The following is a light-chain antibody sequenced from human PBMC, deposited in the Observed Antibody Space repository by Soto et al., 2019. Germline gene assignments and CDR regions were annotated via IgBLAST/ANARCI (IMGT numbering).Light chain of an antibody. V-gene: IGKV1-27*01. CDR3: QQSFSIPWT. CDR1: PGIINY. J-gene: IGKJ1*01. Sequence: DIQMTQSPSSLSASVGDRVTITCRASPGIINYLAWYQQKPGKVPKLLIYAASTLQSGVPSRFSGGGSGADFTLTISSLQPEDFATYYCQQSFSIPWTFGQGTKVDIK. CDR2: AAS.